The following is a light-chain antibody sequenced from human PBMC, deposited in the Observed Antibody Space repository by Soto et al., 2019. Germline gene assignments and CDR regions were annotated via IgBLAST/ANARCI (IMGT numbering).Light chain of an antibody. CDR2: DAS. CDR1: QSFSTY. V-gene: IGKV1-39*01. J-gene: IGKJ1*01. Sequence: DIQMTQSPSSLSASVGDTVTITCRASQSFSTYLNWYQQRPGKAPSLLIYDASTLQRGVPSRFSGSGSGTVFTLTISNLQSEDFATYYCQQSYSTPRTFGQGTKV. CDR3: QQSYSTPRT.